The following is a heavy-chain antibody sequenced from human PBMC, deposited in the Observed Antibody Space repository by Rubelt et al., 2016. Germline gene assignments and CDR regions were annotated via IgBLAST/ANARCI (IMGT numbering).Heavy chain of an antibody. J-gene: IGHJ6*02. V-gene: IGHV1-3*01. CDR3: ASSGFDYDILTGYYNYYGMDV. CDR1: GYTFTSYA. CDR2: INAGNGNT. Sequence: QVQLVQSGAAVKKPGASVKVSCKASGYTFTSYAMHWVRQAPGQRLEWMGWINAGNGNTKYSQKLQGRVTITRDTSASTAYMERSSMRSEDTAVYYCASSGFDYDILTGYYNYYGMDVWGQGTTVTVSS. D-gene: IGHD3-9*01.